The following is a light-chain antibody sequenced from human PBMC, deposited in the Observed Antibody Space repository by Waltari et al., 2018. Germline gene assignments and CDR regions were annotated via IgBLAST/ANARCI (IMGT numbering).Light chain of an antibody. Sequence: SYVLTQPPSVSVAPGKTARITCGGNDIGRNTVHWYQPRPGRAPLLVIYYDSDRPSGIPERLSGSKSGNTATLTISRVEVGDEADYYCQVWDRGAHWVFGGGTKLTVL. CDR1: DIGRNT. J-gene: IGLJ3*02. CDR3: QVWDRGAHWV. V-gene: IGLV3-21*04. CDR2: YDS.